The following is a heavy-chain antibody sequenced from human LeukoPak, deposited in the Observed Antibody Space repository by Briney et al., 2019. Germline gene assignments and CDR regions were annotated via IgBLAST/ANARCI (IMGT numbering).Heavy chain of an antibody. CDR3: ATDYQAY. Sequence: GRSLRLSCAASGFTFSSYAMHWVRQAPGKGLEWVAVISYDGSNKYYADSVKGRFTISRDDSKNTLYLQMNSLRAEDTAVYYCATDYQAYWGQGTLVTVSS. V-gene: IGHV3-30-3*01. J-gene: IGHJ4*02. CDR2: ISYDGSNK. D-gene: IGHD2-2*01. CDR1: GFTFSSYA.